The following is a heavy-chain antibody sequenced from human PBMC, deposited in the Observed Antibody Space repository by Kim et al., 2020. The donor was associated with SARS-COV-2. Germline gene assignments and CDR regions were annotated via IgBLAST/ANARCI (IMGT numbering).Heavy chain of an antibody. CDR1: GFTFSSYS. CDR2: ISSSSSTI. D-gene: IGHD3-22*01. V-gene: IGHV3-48*02. Sequence: GGSLRLSCAASGFTFSSYSMNWVRQAPGKGREWVSYISSSSSTIYYADSVKGRFTISRDNAKNSLYLQMNSRRDEDTAVYYCARWFGGYYDSSGSGYWG. J-gene: IGHJ4*01. CDR3: ARWFGGYYDSSGSGY.